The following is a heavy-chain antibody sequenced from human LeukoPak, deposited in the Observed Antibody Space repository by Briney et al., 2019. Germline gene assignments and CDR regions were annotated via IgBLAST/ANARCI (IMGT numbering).Heavy chain of an antibody. CDR3: AREVGYCSSTSCYEDY. CDR2: IYYSGST. J-gene: IGHJ4*02. D-gene: IGHD2-2*03. V-gene: IGHV4-31*03. CDR1: GGSISSGGYY. Sequence: SETLSLTCTVSGGSISSGGYYLSWIRQHPVKGLEWIGYIYYSGSTYYNPSLKSRVTISVDTSKNQFSLKLSSVTAADTAVYYCAREVGYCSSTSCYEDYWGQGTLITVSS.